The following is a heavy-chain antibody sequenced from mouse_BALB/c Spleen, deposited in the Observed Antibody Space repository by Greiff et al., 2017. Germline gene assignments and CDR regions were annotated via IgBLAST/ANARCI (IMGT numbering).Heavy chain of an antibody. CDR1: GFTFSSYT. D-gene: IGHD1-1*01. V-gene: IGHV5-12-2*01. CDR3: ARQDYDGSSYDWYCDV. J-gene: IGHJ1*01. CDR2: ISNGGGST. Sequence: EVMLVESGGGLVQPGGSLKLSCAASGFTFSSYTMSWVRQTPEKRLEWVAYISNGGGSTYSPDTVKGRFTISRDNAKNTLYLQMSSLKSEDTAMYYCARQDYDGSSYDWYCDVWGAGTTVTVAS.